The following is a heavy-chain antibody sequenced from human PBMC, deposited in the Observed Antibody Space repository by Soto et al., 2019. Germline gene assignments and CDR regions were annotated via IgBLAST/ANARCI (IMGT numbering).Heavy chain of an antibody. Sequence: EVQLVESGGGLVQPGGSLRLSCAASGFTFSNYYMTWVRQAPGKGLEWVANIKQDGSEKYYADSVKGRFTISRDNAKNSLYLQMNSLGADDMAIYYCARDIGARVVYTANDPWGQGTLVTVSS. CDR3: ARDIGARVVYTANDP. D-gene: IGHD1-26*01. V-gene: IGHV3-7*01. CDR2: IKQDGSEK. CDR1: GFTFSNYY. J-gene: IGHJ5*02.